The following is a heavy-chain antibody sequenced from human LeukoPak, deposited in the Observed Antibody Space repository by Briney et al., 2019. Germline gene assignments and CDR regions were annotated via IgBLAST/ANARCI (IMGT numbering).Heavy chain of an antibody. D-gene: IGHD5-18*01. V-gene: IGHV3-30-3*01. Sequence: PGGSLRLSCAASGFTFSSYAMHWVRQAPGKGLEWVAVISYDGSNKYYADSVKGRFTIPRDNSKNTLYLQMNSLRAEDTAVYYCARGEMKDTAMVNFDYWGQGTLVTVSS. CDR2: ISYDGSNK. J-gene: IGHJ4*02. CDR1: GFTFSSYA. CDR3: ARGEMKDTAMVNFDY.